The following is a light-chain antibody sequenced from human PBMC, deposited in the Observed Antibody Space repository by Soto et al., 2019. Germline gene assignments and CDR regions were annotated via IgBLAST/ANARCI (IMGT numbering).Light chain of an antibody. CDR2: TAS. J-gene: IGKJ4*01. Sequence: DIQLTQSPSFLSASVGDRVTIACRASQGVSSYLAWFQQRPGKAPKLLIYTASTLQSGVPSRFSGSGSGTEFTLTISSLQPEDFATYYCQQLTSYPLTFGGGTTVEIK. CDR1: QGVSSY. V-gene: IGKV1-9*01. CDR3: QQLTSYPLT.